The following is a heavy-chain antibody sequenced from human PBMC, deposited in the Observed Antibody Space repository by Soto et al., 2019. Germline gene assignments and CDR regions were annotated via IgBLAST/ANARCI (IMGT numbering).Heavy chain of an antibody. V-gene: IGHV1-3*01. CDR2: INAGNGNT. J-gene: IGHJ4*02. CDR1: GYTFTSYA. CDR3: VSTTIAAAAFDY. D-gene: IGHD6-13*01. Sequence: QVQLVQSGAEVKKPGASVKVSCKASGYTFTSYAMHWVRQAPGQRLEWMGWINAGNGNTKHSQKFQGRVTITRDTSASTAYMELSSLRSEDTAVYYCVSTTIAAAAFDYWGQGTLVTVSS.